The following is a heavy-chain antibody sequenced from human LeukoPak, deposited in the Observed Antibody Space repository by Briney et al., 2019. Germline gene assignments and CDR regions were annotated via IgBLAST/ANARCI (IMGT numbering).Heavy chain of an antibody. D-gene: IGHD3-22*01. V-gene: IGHV3-23*01. CDR3: AKAITYYYDSSADY. J-gene: IGHJ4*02. Sequence: GGSLRLSCAASGFTFSSYAMSWVRQAPGKGLEWVSAISGSGGSTYYADSVKGRFTISRDNAKNSLYLQMNGLRAEDTALYYCAKAITYYYDSSADYWGQGTLVTVSS. CDR1: GFTFSSYA. CDR2: ISGSGGST.